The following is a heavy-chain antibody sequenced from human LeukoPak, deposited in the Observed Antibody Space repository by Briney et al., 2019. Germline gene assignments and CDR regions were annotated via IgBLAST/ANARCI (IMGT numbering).Heavy chain of an antibody. CDR3: ARERGAAGTTYYYYMDV. V-gene: IGHV1-18*01. J-gene: IGHJ6*03. CDR1: GYTFTSYG. CDR2: ISAYNGNT. Sequence: ASVKVSCKASGYTFTSYGISWVRQAPGQGLEWMGWISAYNGNTNYAQKLQGRVTMTTDTSTSTAYMELRSLRSDDTAVYYCARERGAAGTTYYYYMDVWGKGTTVTVSS. D-gene: IGHD1-7*01.